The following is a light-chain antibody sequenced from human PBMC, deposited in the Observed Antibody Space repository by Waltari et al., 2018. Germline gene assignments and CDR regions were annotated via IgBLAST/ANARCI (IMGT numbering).Light chain of an antibody. Sequence: DMQMTQSPSSLSVSVGDRVTITCRASQDISNFLAWYQQKPVKVPKFLIYGASSLQSGVPSRFSGSGSGTDFTLTINSLHPEDVGVYYCQKYDSAPLTFGGGTRVDIK. V-gene: IGKV1-27*01. CDR3: QKYDSAPLT. J-gene: IGKJ4*01. CDR2: GAS. CDR1: QDISNF.